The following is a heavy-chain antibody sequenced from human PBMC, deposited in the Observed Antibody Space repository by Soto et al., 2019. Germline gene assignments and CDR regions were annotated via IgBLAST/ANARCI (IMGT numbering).Heavy chain of an antibody. Sequence: GSLRLSCAASGFTFSSHWMNWVRQAPGKGLEWLVNINLDGSSKDYVDSVKGRFTVSRDNAKNSLYLQMNSLRAEDTAVYYCARDDLDIWGQGTMVTV. CDR1: GFTFSSHW. V-gene: IGHV3-7*01. J-gene: IGHJ3*02. CDR2: INLDGSSK. CDR3: ARDDLDI.